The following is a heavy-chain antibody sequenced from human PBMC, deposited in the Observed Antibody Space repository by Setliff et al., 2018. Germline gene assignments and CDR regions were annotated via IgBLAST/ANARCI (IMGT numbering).Heavy chain of an antibody. CDR2: INTNTGNP. V-gene: IGHV7-4-1*02. D-gene: IGHD3-16*01. J-gene: IGHJ4*02. Sequence: ASVKVSCKASGYTFRSYGINWVRQAPGQGLEWMGWINTNTGNPTYAQGFTGRFVFSLDTSVSTAFVQISSLKAEDTAVYYCARDGGNGVDYWGQGTLVTVSS. CDR1: GYTFRSYG. CDR3: ARDGGNGVDY.